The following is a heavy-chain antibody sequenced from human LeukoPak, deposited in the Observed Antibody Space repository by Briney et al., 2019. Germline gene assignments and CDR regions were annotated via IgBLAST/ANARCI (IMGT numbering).Heavy chain of an antibody. J-gene: IGHJ4*02. V-gene: IGHV4-61*02. CDR2: IYTSGST. CDR1: GGSISSGSYY. D-gene: IGHD3-22*01. CDR3: ARAWAYDSSGYYYVDGHFDY. Sequence: TLSLTCTVSGGSISSGSYYWSWIRQPAGKGPEWIGRIYTSGSTNYNPSLKSRVTISVDTSKNQFSLKLSSVTAADTAVYYCARAWAYDSSGYYYVDGHFDYWGQGTLVTVSS.